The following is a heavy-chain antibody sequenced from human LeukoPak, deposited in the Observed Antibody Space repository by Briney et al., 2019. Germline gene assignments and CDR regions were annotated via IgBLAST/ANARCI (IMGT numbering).Heavy chain of an antibody. J-gene: IGHJ4*02. D-gene: IGHD6-19*01. CDR2: INSDGSEK. Sequence: PGGSLRLSCAASGFTFSNYWMTWVRQAPGKGLEWVANINSDGSEKYYVDSVKGRFTISRDNARNSQFLHMNSLRAEDTAVYYCASGGGWVFFNWGRGTLVTVSS. CDR1: GFTFSNYW. V-gene: IGHV3-7*01. CDR3: ASGGGWVFFN.